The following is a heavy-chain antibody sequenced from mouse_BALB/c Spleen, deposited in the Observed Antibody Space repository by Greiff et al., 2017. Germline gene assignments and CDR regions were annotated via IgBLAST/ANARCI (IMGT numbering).Heavy chain of an antibody. CDR3: ARAYYDYDYAMDD. D-gene: IGHD2-4*01. CDR1: GFTFSDYY. V-gene: IGHV5-4*02. J-gene: IGHJ4*01. CDR2: ISDGGSYT. Sequence: EVMLVESGGGLVKPGGSLKLSCAASGFTFSDYYMYWVRQTPEKRLEWVATISDGGSYTYYPDSVKGRFTISRDNAKNNLYLQMSSLKSEDTAMYYCARAYYDYDYAMDDWGQGTSVTVSS.